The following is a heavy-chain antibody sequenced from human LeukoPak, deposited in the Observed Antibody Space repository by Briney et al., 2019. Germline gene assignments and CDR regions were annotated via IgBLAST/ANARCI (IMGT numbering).Heavy chain of an antibody. D-gene: IGHD3-10*01. CDR3: ATGPPSNFYGSGSYYSAFDY. CDR2: FNPNNGET. J-gene: IGHJ4*02. CDR1: GYTLTGFS. V-gene: IGHV1-24*01. Sequence: GASVKVSCKVSGYTLTGFSMHWVRQAPGKGLEWMGGFNPNNGETIYAQKFQGRVTMTEDTSTDTAYMELSSLRSEDTAVYYCATGPPSNFYGSGSYYSAFDYWGQGTLVTVSS.